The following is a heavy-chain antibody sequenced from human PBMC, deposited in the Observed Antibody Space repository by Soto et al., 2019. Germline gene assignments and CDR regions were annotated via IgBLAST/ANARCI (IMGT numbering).Heavy chain of an antibody. J-gene: IGHJ3*02. V-gene: IGHV5-10-1*01. Sequence: PGESLKISCKGSGYSFTSYWISWVRQMPGKGLEWMGRIDPSDSYTNYSPSFQGHVTISADKSINTVYLQWSSLKASDTAMYYCARGPAVGWELLSAFDIWGQGTMVTVS. CDR1: GYSFTSYW. CDR3: ARGPAVGWELLSAFDI. D-gene: IGHD1-26*01. CDR2: IDPSDSYT.